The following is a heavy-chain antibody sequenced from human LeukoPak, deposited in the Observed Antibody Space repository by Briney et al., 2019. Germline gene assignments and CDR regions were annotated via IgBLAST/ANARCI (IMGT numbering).Heavy chain of an antibody. Sequence: KPGGSLRLSCAASGFTFSDYHMSWIHQAPGKGLEWVSYIRSSSSDINYADSVRGRFTISRDNAKNSLYLQMNSLRAEDTAVYYCARAIAVSPWYFDLWGRGTLVTVSS. V-gene: IGHV3-11*03. J-gene: IGHJ2*01. CDR3: ARAIAVSPWYFDL. CDR1: GFTFSDYH. D-gene: IGHD6-19*01. CDR2: IRSSSSDI.